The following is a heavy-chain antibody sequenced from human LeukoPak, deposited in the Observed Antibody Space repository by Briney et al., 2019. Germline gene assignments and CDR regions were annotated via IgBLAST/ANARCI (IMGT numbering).Heavy chain of an antibody. CDR2: IYYSGST. J-gene: IGHJ3*02. CDR1: GGSISSYY. D-gene: IGHD3-22*01. Sequence: SETLSLTCTVSGGSISSYYWGWIRQPPGKGLEWIGSIYYSGSTYYNPSLKSRVTISVDTSKNQFSLKLSSVTAADTAVYYCARAVNYYDSSGYYLGIAFDIWGQGTMVTVSS. CDR3: ARAVNYYDSSGYYLGIAFDI. V-gene: IGHV4-39*07.